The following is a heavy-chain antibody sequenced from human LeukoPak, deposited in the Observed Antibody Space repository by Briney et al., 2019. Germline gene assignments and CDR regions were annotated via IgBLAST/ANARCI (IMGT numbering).Heavy chain of an antibody. Sequence: GGSLRLSCAASGFALSSHGMTWVRQVPGRGPEWVANVNRDGSETYYLDSVKGRFTISKDNAKNSLYLQMNSLRAEDTALYHCARNNGMDVWGQGTMVIVSS. CDR3: ARNNGMDV. CDR2: VNRDGSET. V-gene: IGHV3-7*03. J-gene: IGHJ6*02. CDR1: GFALSSHG.